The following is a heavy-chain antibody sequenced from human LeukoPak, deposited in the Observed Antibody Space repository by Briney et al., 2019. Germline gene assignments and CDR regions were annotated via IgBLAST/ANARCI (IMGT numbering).Heavy chain of an antibody. CDR3: AIRGRKRFDP. J-gene: IGHJ5*02. Sequence: PSETLSLTCTVSGGSISSSSYYWGWIRQPPGKGLEWIGSIYYSGSTYYNPSLKSRVTISVDTSKNQFSLKLSSVTAADTAVYYCAIRGRKRFDPWAREPWSPSPQ. CDR2: IYYSGST. CDR1: GGSISSSSYY. V-gene: IGHV4-39*07.